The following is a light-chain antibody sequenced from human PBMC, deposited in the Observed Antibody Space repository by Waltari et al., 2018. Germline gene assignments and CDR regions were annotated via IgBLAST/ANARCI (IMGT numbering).Light chain of an antibody. CDR3: QQYKSYPWT. CDR1: QSISIW. V-gene: IGKV1-5*03. Sequence: DIQMTQSPSTLSAAVGDRVSITCRASQSISIWLAWYPQKPGKAPKLLIDKASSLESGVPSGFSGSGSGTEFTLTINNLQPDDFATYYCQQYKSYPWTFGQGTKVEIK. CDR2: KAS. J-gene: IGKJ1*01.